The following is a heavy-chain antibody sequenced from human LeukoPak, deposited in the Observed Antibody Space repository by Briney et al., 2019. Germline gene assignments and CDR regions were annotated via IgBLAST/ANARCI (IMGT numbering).Heavy chain of an antibody. D-gene: IGHD5-12*01. J-gene: IGHJ4*02. V-gene: IGHV3-9*01. Sequence: GGSLRLSCAASGFTFDDYAMHWVRQVPGKGLEWVSGINWNSDSIGYADSVKGRFTTSRDNAKNSLYLQMNSLRAEDTAIYYCAINGGGDSGYGNFDYWGQGTLVTVSS. CDR1: GFTFDDYA. CDR2: INWNSDSI. CDR3: AINGGGDSGYGNFDY.